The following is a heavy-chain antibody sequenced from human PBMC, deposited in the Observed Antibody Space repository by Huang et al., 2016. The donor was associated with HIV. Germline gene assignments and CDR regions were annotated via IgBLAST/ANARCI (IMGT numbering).Heavy chain of an antibody. J-gene: IGHJ3*02. CDR1: GFSLSTSGVG. CDR2: IYWDDDK. Sequence: QITLKESGPTLVKPTQTLTLTCTFSGFSLSTSGVGVGWIRQPPGKALEWLALIYWDDDKRYSPSLKSRLTITKDTSKNQVVLTMTTMDPVDTATYYCAHRRGYYYDSSGYLGGDAFDIWGQGTMVTVSS. V-gene: IGHV2-5*02. D-gene: IGHD3-22*01. CDR3: AHRRGYYYDSSGYLGGDAFDI.